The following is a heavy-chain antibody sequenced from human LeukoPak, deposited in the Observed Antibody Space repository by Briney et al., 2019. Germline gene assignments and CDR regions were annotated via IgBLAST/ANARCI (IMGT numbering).Heavy chain of an antibody. V-gene: IGHV4-30-2*01. CDR1: GGSISSGGYS. Sequence: PSETLSLTCAVSGGSISSGGYSWSWIRQPPGKGLEWIGYIYHSGSTYYNPSLKSRVTISVDRSKNQFSLKLSSVTAADTAVYYCARGGSGSSSWYVSYWGQGTLVTVSS. J-gene: IGHJ4*02. CDR3: ARGGSGSSSWYVSY. D-gene: IGHD6-13*01. CDR2: IYHSGST.